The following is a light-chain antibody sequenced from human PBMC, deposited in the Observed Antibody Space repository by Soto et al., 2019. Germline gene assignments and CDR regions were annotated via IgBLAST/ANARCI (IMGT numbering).Light chain of an antibody. V-gene: IGKV3-20*01. CDR3: QQYGTSPALT. Sequence: EIVLTQSPGTLSLSPGERATLSCRASQSVSSSYLAWYQQKPGQSPRLLIYSASSRATGIPDRFSGSGSGTDFTITISRLEPEDFAVYYCQQYGTSPALTFGGGTKVDI. CDR1: QSVSSSY. CDR2: SAS. J-gene: IGKJ4*01.